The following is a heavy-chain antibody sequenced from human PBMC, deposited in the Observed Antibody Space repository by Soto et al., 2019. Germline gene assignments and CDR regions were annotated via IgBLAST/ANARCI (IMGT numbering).Heavy chain of an antibody. Sequence: EVQLLESGGGLVQPGGSLRLSCAASGFTFSSYAMSWVRQAPGKGLEWVSAISGSGGSTYYADSVKGRFTISRDNSKNTLYLQMNSLRAEDTAVYYCAKDAPSSHCSSTSCYINVGYYYYYYGMDVWGQGTTVTVSS. D-gene: IGHD2-2*02. CDR3: AKDAPSSHCSSTSCYINVGYYYYYYGMDV. CDR1: GFTFSSYA. CDR2: ISGSGGST. J-gene: IGHJ6*02. V-gene: IGHV3-23*01.